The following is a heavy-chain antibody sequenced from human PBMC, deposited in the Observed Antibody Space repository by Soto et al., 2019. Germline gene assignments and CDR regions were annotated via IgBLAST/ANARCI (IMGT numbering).Heavy chain of an antibody. J-gene: IGHJ4*02. V-gene: IGHV1-3*01. CDR1: GYTFTNYV. Sequence: VQFVQSGAEVKRPGASVKLSCKASGYTFTNYVIHWVRQAPGQGLEWMGWIFGGNGNTAYSQKFQGRATITRDTFASTAYMELSSLTPEDTAVYYCTREDFWGQGTLITVSS. CDR2: IFGGNGNT. CDR3: TREDF.